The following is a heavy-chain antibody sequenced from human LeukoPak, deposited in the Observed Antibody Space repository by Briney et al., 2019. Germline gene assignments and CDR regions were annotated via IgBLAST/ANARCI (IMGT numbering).Heavy chain of an antibody. CDR1: RYSFTSYW. J-gene: IGHJ4*02. Sequence: GESLKISCKGSRYSFTSYWISWVRQMPGKGLEWMGRIDPSDSYTNYSPSFQGHVTISADKSISTAYLQWSSLKASDTAMYYCARSPSYYYDSSGYYYAPFGYWGQGTLVTVSS. CDR3: ARSPSYYYDSSGYYYAPFGY. V-gene: IGHV5-10-1*01. CDR2: IDPSDSYT. D-gene: IGHD3-22*01.